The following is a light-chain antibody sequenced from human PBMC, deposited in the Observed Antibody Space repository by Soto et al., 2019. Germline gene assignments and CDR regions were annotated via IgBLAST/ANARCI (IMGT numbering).Light chain of an antibody. CDR1: QSVLRSSNNKNS. Sequence: DIVMTQSPDSLAVSLGERATINCKSSQSVLRSSNNKNSLAWYQQKPGQPPNLLIYWASTRESGVPDRFSGSGSGTDFTLTISSLQAEDVAVYYCQQYYSIPWTFGQGTKVDIK. CDR3: QQYYSIPWT. CDR2: WAS. J-gene: IGKJ1*01. V-gene: IGKV4-1*01.